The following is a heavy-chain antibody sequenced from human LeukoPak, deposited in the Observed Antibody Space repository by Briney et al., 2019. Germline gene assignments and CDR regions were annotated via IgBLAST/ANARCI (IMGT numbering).Heavy chain of an antibody. Sequence: ASVKVSCKASGYTFTSYAIHWVRQAPGQGLEWMGWITPSGGTNYPQKLQGRVAITWDTSITTTYMDLSRLTSDDTAVYYCERAWRYYSDSSGYAFDYWGQGTLVTVSS. V-gene: IGHV1-2*02. J-gene: IGHJ4*02. CDR1: GYTFTSYA. CDR2: ITPSGGT. CDR3: ERAWRYYSDSSGYAFDY. D-gene: IGHD3-22*01.